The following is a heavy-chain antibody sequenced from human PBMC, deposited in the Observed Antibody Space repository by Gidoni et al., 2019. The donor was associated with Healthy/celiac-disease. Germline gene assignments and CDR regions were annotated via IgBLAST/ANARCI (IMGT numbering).Heavy chain of an antibody. CDR1: GFTFSSYA. CDR3: AKGGYGYYPFDP. Sequence: EVQLLESGGGLVQPGGSLRLSCAASGFTFSSYAMSWVRQAPGKGLELVSASSGSGGSTYYADSVKGRFTISRDNVKNTLYLQMNSLRAEDTAVYYCAKGGYGYYPFDPWGQGTLVTVSS. V-gene: IGHV3-23*01. J-gene: IGHJ5*02. D-gene: IGHD5-18*01. CDR2: SSGSGGST.